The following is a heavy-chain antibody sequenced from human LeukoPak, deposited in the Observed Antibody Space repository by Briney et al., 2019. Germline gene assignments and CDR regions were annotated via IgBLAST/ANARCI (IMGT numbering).Heavy chain of an antibody. CDR3: ARRYDFRSGYLDY. CDR2: ITSSSSTI. J-gene: IGHJ4*02. Sequence: GGSLRLSCAASGFTFSSYSMNWVRQAPGKGLEWISYITSSSSTIYSADSVKGRFTISRDNAKNSLYLQMNSLRDEDTAVYYCARRYDFRSGYLDYWGQGTLVTVSS. V-gene: IGHV3-48*02. D-gene: IGHD3-3*01. CDR1: GFTFSSYS.